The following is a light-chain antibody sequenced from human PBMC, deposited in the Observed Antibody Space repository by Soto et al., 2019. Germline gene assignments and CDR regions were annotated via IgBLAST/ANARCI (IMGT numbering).Light chain of an antibody. V-gene: IGKV1-5*03. J-gene: IGKJ4*01. Sequence: DIQMTQSPSTLSASIGDTVTITCRASQITNDWLAWYQQKPGRATKLLIYKASTLESGVTSRFSGSGSGTEFTLTISTLQPDDFATYYCQHYDSYSRLTFGGGTKVEI. CDR1: QITNDW. CDR2: KAS. CDR3: QHYDSYSRLT.